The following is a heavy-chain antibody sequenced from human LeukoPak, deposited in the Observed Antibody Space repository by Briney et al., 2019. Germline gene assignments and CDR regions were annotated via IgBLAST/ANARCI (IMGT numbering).Heavy chain of an antibody. V-gene: IGHV4-39*07. CDR3: ARLRGSYRRAVYYYYYYMDV. CDR1: GGSINSSSYY. J-gene: IGHJ6*03. D-gene: IGHD1-26*01. CDR2: IFYSGNT. Sequence: PSETLSLTCTVSGGSINSSSYYWGWIRQPPGKGLEWIGSIFYSGNTYDNPSLKSRVTISVDTSKNQFSLKLSSVTAADTAVYYCARLRGSYRRAVYYYYYYMDVWGKGTTVTISS.